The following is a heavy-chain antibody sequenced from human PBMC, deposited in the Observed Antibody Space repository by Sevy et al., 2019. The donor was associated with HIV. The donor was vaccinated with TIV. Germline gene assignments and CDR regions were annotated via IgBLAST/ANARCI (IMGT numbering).Heavy chain of an antibody. D-gene: IGHD2-21*02. CDR3: ARGGGYCGGDCYSIDY. CDR2: ISFDASNK. CDR1: GFTFGRYS. J-gene: IGHJ4*02. V-gene: IGHV3-30*04. Sequence: GGSLRLSCAASGFTFGRYSMHWVRQAPGKGLEWVATISFDASNKHYADSVKGRFTVSRDNSKDTLFLQMNSLTPEDTAVYYCARGGGYCGGDCYSIDYWGQGALVTVSS.